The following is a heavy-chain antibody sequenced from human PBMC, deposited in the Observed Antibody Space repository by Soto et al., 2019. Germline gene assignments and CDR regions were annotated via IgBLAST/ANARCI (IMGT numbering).Heavy chain of an antibody. J-gene: IGHJ6*04. CDR1: GYTFTSYG. Sequence: ASVKVSCKASGYTFTSYGISWVRQAPGQGLEWMGWISAYNGNTNYAQKLQGRVTMTTDTSTSTAYMELRSLRSDDTAVYYCARLVAARLSDYYYSGLDVWGEGTTVTVSS. V-gene: IGHV1-18*01. D-gene: IGHD6-6*01. CDR2: ISAYNGNT. CDR3: ARLVAARLSDYYYSGLDV.